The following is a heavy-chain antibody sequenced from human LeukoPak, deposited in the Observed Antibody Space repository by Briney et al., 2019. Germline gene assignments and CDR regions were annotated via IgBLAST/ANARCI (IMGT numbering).Heavy chain of an antibody. Sequence: PGGSLRLSCVASGFTFTDHSMDWVGQAPGKGLEWVGRCRDKANSYTTEYAASVKGRFTISRDDSKNSLYLQMNSLETEDTAVYYCARLLGANDWGQGTLVTVSS. J-gene: IGHJ4*02. CDR1: GFTFTDHS. V-gene: IGHV3-72*01. CDR3: ARLLGAND. CDR2: CRDKANSYTT. D-gene: IGHD1-26*01.